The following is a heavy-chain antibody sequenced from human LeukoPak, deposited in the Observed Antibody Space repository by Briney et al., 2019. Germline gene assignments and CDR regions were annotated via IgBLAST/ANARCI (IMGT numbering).Heavy chain of an antibody. J-gene: IGHJ4*02. CDR1: GDSVSSTSAS. CDR2: TYYRSKWYN. V-gene: IGHV6-1*01. CDR3: ARDYCGAGSCYFVS. D-gene: IGHD2-15*01. Sequence: SQTLSLTCAISGDSVSSTSASWNWIRQSPSRGLEWLGRTYYRSKWYNEYAESVESRITINPDTSKNQFSLQMNSVTPEDSAVYYCARDYCGAGSCYFVSWGQGIQVPVSS.